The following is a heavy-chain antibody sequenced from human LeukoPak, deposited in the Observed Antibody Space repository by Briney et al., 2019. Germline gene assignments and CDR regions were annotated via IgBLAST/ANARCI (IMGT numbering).Heavy chain of an antibody. Sequence: PSQTLSLTCTVSGGSVSSGNYYWTWIRQPAGKGLEWIGRIYTSGSTNYNPSLKSRVTISIDASKNQFSLRLSSVTAADTAVYYCTKGGELMNYWGQGTLVTVSS. D-gene: IGHD1-26*01. CDR2: IYTSGST. CDR3: TKGGELMNY. J-gene: IGHJ4*02. V-gene: IGHV4-61*02. CDR1: GGSVSSGNYY.